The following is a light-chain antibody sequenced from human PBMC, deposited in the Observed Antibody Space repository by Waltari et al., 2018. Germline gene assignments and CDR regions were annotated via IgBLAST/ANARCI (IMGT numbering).Light chain of an antibody. V-gene: IGLV3-21*02. CDR3: QVWDSGSNHYV. CDR1: QIRSKN. Sequence: SYELTQPPSVSVAPGQTARITCAGDQIRSKNVHWYQHKPGQAPVLVVYDDGDRPSGIPERFSGSNSGNTAALTISRVDAGDEAEYYCQVWDSGSNHYVFGTVTKVTVL. CDR2: DDG. J-gene: IGLJ1*01.